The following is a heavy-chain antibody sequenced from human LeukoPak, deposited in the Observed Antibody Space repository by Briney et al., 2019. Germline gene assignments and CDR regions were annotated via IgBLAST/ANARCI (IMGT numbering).Heavy chain of an antibody. J-gene: IGHJ6*02. V-gene: IGHV3-21*01. CDR3: ARDEYDSSGYYYNYYYYGMDV. CDR2: ISSSSSYI. Sequence: GGSLRLSCAASGFTLSSYRMNWVRQAPGKGLEWVSSISSSSSYINYADSVKGRFTISRDNAKNSLYLQMNSLRAEDTAVYYCARDEYDSSGYYYNYYYYGMDVCGQGTTVTVSS. D-gene: IGHD3-22*01. CDR1: GFTLSSYR.